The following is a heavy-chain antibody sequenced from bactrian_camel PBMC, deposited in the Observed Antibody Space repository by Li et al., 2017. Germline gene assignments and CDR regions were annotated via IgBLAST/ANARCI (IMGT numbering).Heavy chain of an antibody. CDR3: ATTSEAGNYGSDYTSFRN. CDR1: GFNYGSNC. J-gene: IGHJ4*01. Sequence: HVQLVESGGGSVQAGGSLRLSCVSSGFNYGSNCMGWFRQVPGKEREGVAGIDSDGMTSYADSVKGRFTISRDNAKNTIYLQMNSLKPEDTAKYYCATTSEAGNYGSDYTSFRNWGQGTQVTVS. V-gene: IGHV3S9*01. D-gene: IGHD4*01. CDR2: IDSDGMT.